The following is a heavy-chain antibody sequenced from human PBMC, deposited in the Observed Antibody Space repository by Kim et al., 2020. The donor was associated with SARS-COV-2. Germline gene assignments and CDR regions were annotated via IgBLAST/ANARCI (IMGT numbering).Heavy chain of an antibody. CDR2: IYPGDSDT. J-gene: IGHJ6*02. V-gene: IGHV5-51*01. CDR3: ARHPSLKNYCTNGVCDDYYYGMDV. D-gene: IGHD2-8*01. CDR1: GYSFTSYW. Sequence: GASLKISCKGSGYSFTSYWIGWVRQMPGKGLEWMGIIYPGDSDTRYSPSFQGQVTISADKSISTAYLQWSSLKASDTAMYYCARHPSLKNYCTNGVCDDYYYGMDVWGQGTTVTVSS.